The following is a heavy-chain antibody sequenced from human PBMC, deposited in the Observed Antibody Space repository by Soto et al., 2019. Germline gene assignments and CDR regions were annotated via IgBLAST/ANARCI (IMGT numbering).Heavy chain of an antibody. CDR3: ATGMGYDSSGFTFDY. V-gene: IGHV4-31*03. Sequence: QVQLQESGPGLVKPSQTLSLTCTVSGGSISSGGYYWSWICQHPGKGLEWIGYIYYSGSTYYNPSLKSRVTISVDTSKNQFSLKLSSVTAADTAVYYCATGMGYDSSGFTFDYWGQGTLVTVSS. J-gene: IGHJ4*02. CDR1: GGSISSGGYY. D-gene: IGHD3-22*01. CDR2: IYYSGST.